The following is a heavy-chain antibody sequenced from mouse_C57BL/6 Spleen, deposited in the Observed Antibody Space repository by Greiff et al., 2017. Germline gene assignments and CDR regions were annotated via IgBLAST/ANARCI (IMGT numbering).Heavy chain of an antibody. CDR1: GYTFTSYW. J-gene: IGHJ4*01. V-gene: IGHV1-52*01. D-gene: IGHD2-4*01. Sequence: QVQLKQPGAELARPGSSVKLSCKASGYTFTSYWMHWVKQRPIQGLEWIGNIDPSDSETHYNQKFKDKATLTVAKSSSTAYMQLSSLTSEDSAVYYCERLGLRHGAMDYWGQGTSVTVSS. CDR2: IDPSDSET. CDR3: ERLGLRHGAMDY.